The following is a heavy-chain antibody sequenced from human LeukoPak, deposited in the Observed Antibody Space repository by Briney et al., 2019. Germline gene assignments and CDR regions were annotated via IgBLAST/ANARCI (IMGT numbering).Heavy chain of an antibody. CDR3: ASRGDIVVVPAAIGPYYYGMDV. Sequence: PGGSLRLSCAASGFTVSSNYMSWVRQAPGKGLERVSVIYSGGSTYYADSVKGRFTISRDNSKDTLYLQMNSLRAEDTAVYYCASRGDIVVVPAAIGPYYYGMDVWGQGTTVTVSS. V-gene: IGHV3-53*01. CDR1: GFTVSSNY. J-gene: IGHJ6*02. CDR2: IYSGGST. D-gene: IGHD2-2*01.